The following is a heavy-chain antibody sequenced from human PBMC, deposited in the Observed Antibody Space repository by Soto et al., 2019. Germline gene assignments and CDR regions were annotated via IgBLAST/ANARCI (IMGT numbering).Heavy chain of an antibody. J-gene: IGHJ4*02. CDR1: GFTFSSYA. D-gene: IGHD3-3*01. Sequence: GGSLRLSCAASGFTFSSYAMSWVRQAPGKGLEWVSAISGSGGSTYYADSVKGRFTISRDNSKNTLYLQMNSLRAEDTAVYYCAKDRFSYDFWSGYYRPFDYWGQGTLVTVSS. CDR3: AKDRFSYDFWSGYYRPFDY. CDR2: ISGSGGST. V-gene: IGHV3-23*01.